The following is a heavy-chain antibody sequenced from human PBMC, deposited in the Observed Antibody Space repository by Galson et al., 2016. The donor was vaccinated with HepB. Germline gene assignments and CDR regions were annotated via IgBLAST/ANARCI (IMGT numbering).Heavy chain of an antibody. V-gene: IGHV3-48*02. D-gene: IGHD3-16*01. CDR3: ARDDYFRLGY. CDR2: ITSSSDTM. CDR1: GFIFSVYN. Sequence: SLRLSCAASGFIFSVYNMNWARQAPGKGLEWIAWITSSSDTMNYEDSVKGRFTISRDNAKNSLYLEMNSLRDEDTAGYYCARDDYFRLGYWGQGTLVTVSS. J-gene: IGHJ4*02.